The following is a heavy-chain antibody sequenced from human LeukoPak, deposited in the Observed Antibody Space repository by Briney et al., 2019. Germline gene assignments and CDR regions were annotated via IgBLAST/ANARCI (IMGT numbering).Heavy chain of an antibody. CDR1: GFTFSSYT. V-gene: IGHV3-48*01. Sequence: SGGSLRLSCAASGFTFSSYTMNWVRQAPGKGLEWVSDISSSSSTIYYADSVEGRFTISRDNAKNSLYLQMNSLRVEDTAVYYCARDISSASRGMDVWGKGTTVTVSS. CDR2: ISSSSSTI. CDR3: ARDISSASRGMDV. D-gene: IGHD6-6*01. J-gene: IGHJ6*03.